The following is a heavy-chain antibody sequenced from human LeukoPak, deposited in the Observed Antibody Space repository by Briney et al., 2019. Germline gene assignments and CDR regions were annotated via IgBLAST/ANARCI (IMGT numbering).Heavy chain of an antibody. CDR3: ARDVRSLYYFDY. J-gene: IGHJ4*02. CDR1: GFTFTSSA. V-gene: IGHV1-58*01. CDR2: IVVGSGNT. Sequence: SVKVSCKASGFTFTSSAVQWVRQARGQRLEWIGWIVVGSGNTNYAQKFQGRVTITRDTSASTAYMELSSLRSEDSAVYYCARDVRSLYYFDYWGQGTLVTVSS. D-gene: IGHD6-6*01.